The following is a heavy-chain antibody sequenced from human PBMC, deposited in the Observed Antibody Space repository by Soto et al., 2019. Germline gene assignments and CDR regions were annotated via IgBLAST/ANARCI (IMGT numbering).Heavy chain of an antibody. CDR2: IIPISGSA. V-gene: IGHV1-69*01. D-gene: IGHD2-15*01. CDR1: GGTFSSYA. Sequence: QVQLVQSGAEVKKPGASVKVSCKASGGTFSSYAISWVRQAPGQGLKWMGGIIPISGSANYAQKFQGRVTITADECTSTAYMELSIPISEDTAVYYCAREVVAASNWFDPWGQGTLVTVSS. CDR3: AREVVAASNWFDP. J-gene: IGHJ5*02.